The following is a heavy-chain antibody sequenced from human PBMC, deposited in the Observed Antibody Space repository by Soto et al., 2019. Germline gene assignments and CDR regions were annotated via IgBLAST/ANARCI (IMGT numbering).Heavy chain of an antibody. D-gene: IGHD3-22*01. Sequence: QVQLVQSGAEVKKPGSSVKVSCKVSGGTFSTYIISWVRQAPGHGLEWMGGIIPLFGAANYAQKFQGRVTITADKSKSTAYMELSSLRSEDTALFDCAREDSRGYRFDYWGQGTLVTVST. V-gene: IGHV1-69*06. CDR3: AREDSRGYRFDY. J-gene: IGHJ4*02. CDR2: IIPLFGAA. CDR1: GGTFSTYI.